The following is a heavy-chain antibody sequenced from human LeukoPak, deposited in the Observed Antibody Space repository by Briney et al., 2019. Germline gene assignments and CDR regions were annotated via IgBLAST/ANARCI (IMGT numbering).Heavy chain of an antibody. D-gene: IGHD2-2*01. J-gene: IGHJ4*02. V-gene: IGHV3-7*01. CDR2: ILPDGSQK. CDR1: DFTFDFYW. CDR3: GRLAHNAWYAIDF. Sequence: GGSLRLSCVTSDFTFDFYWMTWVRQAPGKGLEWLANILPDGSQKYYVDSVKGRFTISRDNSKNSLYLQINNLRAEDTAVYYCGRLAHNAWYAIDFWGQGTLVTVSS.